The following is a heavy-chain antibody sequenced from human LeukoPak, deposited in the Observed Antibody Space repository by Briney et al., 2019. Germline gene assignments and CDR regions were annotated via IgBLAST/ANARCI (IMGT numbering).Heavy chain of an antibody. Sequence: GGSLRLSCAASGFTFSSYAMHWVRQAPGKGLEYVSAISSNGGDAYYANSVKGRFTISRDNSKNTLYLQMGSLRGEDMAVYYCARERGSSGWTFDYWGQGTLVTVSS. D-gene: IGHD6-19*01. CDR2: ISSNGGDA. J-gene: IGHJ4*02. CDR3: ARERGSSGWTFDY. V-gene: IGHV3-64*01. CDR1: GFTFSSYA.